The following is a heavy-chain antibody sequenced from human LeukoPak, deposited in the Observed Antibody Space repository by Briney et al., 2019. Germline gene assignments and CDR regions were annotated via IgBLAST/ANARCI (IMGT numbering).Heavy chain of an antibody. V-gene: IGHV3-30-3*01. J-gene: IGHJ4*02. CDR3: ARDRTPFGLRLGELTSFFDY. D-gene: IGHD3-16*02. CDR2: ISYDGSNK. CDR1: GFTFSSYA. Sequence: PGRSLRLSCAASGFTFSSYAMHWVRQAPGKGLEWVAVISYDGSNKYYADSVKGRFTISRDNSKNTLYLQMNSLRAEDTAVYYCARDRTPFGLRLGELTSFFDYWGQGTLVTVSS.